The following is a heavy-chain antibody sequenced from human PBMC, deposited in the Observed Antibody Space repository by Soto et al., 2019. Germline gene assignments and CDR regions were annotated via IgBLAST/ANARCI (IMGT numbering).Heavy chain of an antibody. CDR1: GFTFSTYT. D-gene: IGHD1-26*01. V-gene: IGHV3-21*01. J-gene: IGHJ5*02. CDR2: ISSSSSYI. CDR3: ARDRIVGSYNWFDP. Sequence: EVQLVESGGGLVKPGGSPRLTCAASGFTFSTYTMSWVRQPPGKGLEWISSISSSSSYIDYADSVKGRFTSSRDNAKNSLFLQMNSLRAEDTAVYYCARDRIVGSYNWFDPWGQGTLVTVSS.